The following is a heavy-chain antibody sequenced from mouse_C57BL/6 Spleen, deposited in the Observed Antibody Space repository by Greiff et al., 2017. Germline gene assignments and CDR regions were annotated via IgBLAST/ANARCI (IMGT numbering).Heavy chain of an antibody. J-gene: IGHJ2*01. Sequence: QVQLQQSDAELVKPGASVKISCKASGYTFTDYTIHWMKQRPEQGLEWIGYIYPSDGSTKYNEKFKGKATLTADKSSSTAYMQLNSLTSEDSAVDICARQYGSSRGYFDYWGQGTTLTVSS. CDR3: ARQYGSSRGYFDY. CDR2: IYPSDGST. D-gene: IGHD1-1*01. CDR1: GYTFTDYT. V-gene: IGHV1-78*01.